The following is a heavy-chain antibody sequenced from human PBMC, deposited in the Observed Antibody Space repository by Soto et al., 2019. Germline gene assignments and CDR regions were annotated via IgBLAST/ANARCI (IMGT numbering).Heavy chain of an antibody. Sequence: QLPLQESGSGLVKASETLSLTCAVSDGSFSSGGSSWSWIRQPPGKGLEWIGYIYQSGSSYYNPSLESRGTKSMNRSKNQFPLRWTSVTAADTAIYYCARCPDVAFCYGMDVWGQGTPVTVSS. D-gene: IGHD3-3*01. V-gene: IGHV4-30-2*01. CDR1: DGSFSSGGSS. CDR2: IYQSGSS. J-gene: IGHJ6*02. CDR3: ARCPDVAFCYGMDV.